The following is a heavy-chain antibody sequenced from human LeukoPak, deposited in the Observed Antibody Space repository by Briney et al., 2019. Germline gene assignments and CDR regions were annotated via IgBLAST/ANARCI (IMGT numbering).Heavy chain of an antibody. Sequence: SVKVSCKASGGTFSSYAISWVRQAPGQGLEWMGGIIPIFGTANYAQKFQGRVTITTDESTSTAYMELSSLRSEDTAVYYCATSYVDTAMVFPFDYWGQGTLVTVS. CDR3: ATSYVDTAMVFPFDY. CDR1: GGTFSSYA. J-gene: IGHJ4*02. D-gene: IGHD5-18*01. CDR2: IIPIFGTA. V-gene: IGHV1-69*05.